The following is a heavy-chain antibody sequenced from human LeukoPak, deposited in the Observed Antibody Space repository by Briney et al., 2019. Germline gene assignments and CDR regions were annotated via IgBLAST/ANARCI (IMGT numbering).Heavy chain of an antibody. Sequence: GGSLRLSCAASGFTFSSYWMSWVRQAPGKGLEWLANIKQDGSEKYYVDSVKGRFTISRDNAKNSLYLQMNSLRAEDTAVYYCARASYSSGWVYYFDYWGQGTLVTVSS. V-gene: IGHV3-7*01. CDR3: ARASYSSGWVYYFDY. CDR2: IKQDGSEK. J-gene: IGHJ4*02. D-gene: IGHD6-19*01. CDR1: GFTFSSYW.